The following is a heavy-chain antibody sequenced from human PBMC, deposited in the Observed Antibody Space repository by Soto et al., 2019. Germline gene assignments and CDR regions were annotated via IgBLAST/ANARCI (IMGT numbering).Heavy chain of an antibody. D-gene: IGHD3-16*01. CDR2: IKQDAREK. CDR1: GFSFSSYW. Sequence: GGSLSLSCAASGFSFSSYWMTWVRQAPVKGLEWVANIKQDAREKYYVASVKGRFTISRDNGKNLLYLQMDSLTADDTAVYYCAEDGVPNCDYKGWLDHWGQGTLVTVSS. J-gene: IGHJ5*02. CDR3: AEDGVPNCDYKGWLDH. V-gene: IGHV3-7*03.